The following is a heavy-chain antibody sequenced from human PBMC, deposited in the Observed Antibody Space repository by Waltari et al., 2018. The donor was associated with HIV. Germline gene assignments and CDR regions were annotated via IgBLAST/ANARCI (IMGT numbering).Heavy chain of an antibody. J-gene: IGHJ6*02. V-gene: IGHV3-11*01. Sequence: YMSWIRQAPGKGLEWVSYISSSGSTIYYADSVKGRFTISRDNAKNSLYLQMSSLRAEDTAVYYCATGGGQFRFGVAKRTYGMDVWGQGTTVTVSS. CDR2: ISSSGSTI. CDR3: ATGGGQFRFGVAKRTYGMDV. D-gene: IGHD3-10*01. CDR1: Y.